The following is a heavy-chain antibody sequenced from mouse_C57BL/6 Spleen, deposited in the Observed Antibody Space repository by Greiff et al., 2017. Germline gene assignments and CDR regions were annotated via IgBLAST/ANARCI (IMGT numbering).Heavy chain of an antibody. CDR1: GYTFTSYW. CDR3: ARSYYCTYYYAMDD. Sequence: QVQLQQPGAELVQPGASVKMSCKASGYTFTSYWITWVKPRPGQGLEWIGDIYPGSGSTNYNEKFKSKATLTVDTSSSTAYMQLSSLTSEDASVYYWARSYYCTYYYAMDDWGQGTSVTVSS. J-gene: IGHJ4*01. D-gene: IGHD2-10*01. V-gene: IGHV1-55*01. CDR2: IYPGSGST.